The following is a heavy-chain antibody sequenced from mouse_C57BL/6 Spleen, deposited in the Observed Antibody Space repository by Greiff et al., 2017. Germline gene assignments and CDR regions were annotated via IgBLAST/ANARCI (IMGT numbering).Heavy chain of an antibody. J-gene: IGHJ2*01. V-gene: IGHV5-16*01. CDR3: ARVLTGSFDY. Sequence: DVHLVESEGGLVQPGSSMKLSCTASGFTFSDYYMAWVRQVPEKGLEWVANINYDGSSTYYLDSLKSRFIISRDNAKNILYLQMSSLKSEDTATYYCARVLTGSFDYWGQGTTLTVSS. CDR2: INYDGSST. D-gene: IGHD4-1*01. CDR1: GFTFSDYY.